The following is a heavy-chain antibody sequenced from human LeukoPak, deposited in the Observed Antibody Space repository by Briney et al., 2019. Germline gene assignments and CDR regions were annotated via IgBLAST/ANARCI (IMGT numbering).Heavy chain of an antibody. J-gene: IGHJ6*02. CDR1: GFTFDDYS. Sequence: PGRSLRLSCAASGFTFDDYSMHWVRQAPGKGLVWVSGISWDRGSIGYADSVKGRFTISRDNAKNSLYLQMNSLRAEDTALYYCAKDMEDIVVVPGSYGMDVWGQGTPVTASS. V-gene: IGHV3-9*01. CDR2: ISWDRGSI. D-gene: IGHD2-2*01. CDR3: AKDMEDIVVVPGSYGMDV.